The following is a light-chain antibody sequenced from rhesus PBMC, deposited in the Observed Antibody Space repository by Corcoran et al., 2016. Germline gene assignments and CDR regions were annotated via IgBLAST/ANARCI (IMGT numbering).Light chain of an antibody. CDR3: LHYNSNPYS. V-gene: IGKV1-43*01. CDR2: AAS. CDR1: QGISTY. Sequence: DIQMTQSPSSLSASVGDRVTITCRASQGISTYLNWYQQKLGKGPKRLIYAASSLESGVPSRVSGSGAGTDFTLTISSLQPEDFATYYCLHYNSNPYSFGQGTKVEIK. J-gene: IGKJ2*01.